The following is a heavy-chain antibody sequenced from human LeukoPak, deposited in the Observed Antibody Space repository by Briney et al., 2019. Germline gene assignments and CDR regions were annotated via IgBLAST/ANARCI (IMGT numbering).Heavy chain of an antibody. Sequence: GGSLRLSCAASGFTFSSHAMNWVRQAPGKGLEWVSAVSGGGGSTYYADPVKGRFTISRDNSKNTIYLQMNSLRAENTAVYFCAKRAYSDSSGYLGSIDYWGQGTQVTVST. J-gene: IGHJ4*02. CDR2: VSGGGGST. CDR1: GFTFSSHA. D-gene: IGHD3-22*01. V-gene: IGHV3-23*01. CDR3: AKRAYSDSSGYLGSIDY.